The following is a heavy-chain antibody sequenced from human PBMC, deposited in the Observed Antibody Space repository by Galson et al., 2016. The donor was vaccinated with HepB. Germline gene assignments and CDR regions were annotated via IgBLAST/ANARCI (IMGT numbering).Heavy chain of an antibody. V-gene: IGHV3-23*01. Sequence: SLRLSCAASGFTFTNYAMSWVRQAPGKGLEWVSTISDSGGSTYYADSVRGRFTISRDNSKNTLYLQMNSLRAEDTALYYCARERSYNAHYFDYWGQGSLVTVSS. J-gene: IGHJ4*02. D-gene: IGHD3-10*01. CDR1: GFTFTNYA. CDR2: ISDSGGST. CDR3: ARERSYNAHYFDY.